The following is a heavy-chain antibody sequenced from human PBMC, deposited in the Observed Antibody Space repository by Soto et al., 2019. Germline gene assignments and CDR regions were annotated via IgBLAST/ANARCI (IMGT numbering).Heavy chain of an antibody. D-gene: IGHD2-15*01. V-gene: IGHV1-18*01. CDR1: GYTFTSYG. J-gene: IGHJ4*02. Sequence: ASVKVSCKASGYTFTSYGISWARQAPGQGLEWMGWISAYNGNTNYAQKLQGRVTMTTDTSTSTAYMELRSLRSDDTAVYYCARSGYCSGGSCYELDFDYWGQGTLVTVSS. CDR2: ISAYNGNT. CDR3: ARSGYCSGGSCYELDFDY.